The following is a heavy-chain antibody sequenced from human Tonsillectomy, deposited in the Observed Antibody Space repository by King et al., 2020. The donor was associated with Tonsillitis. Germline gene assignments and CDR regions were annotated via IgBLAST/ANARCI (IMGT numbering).Heavy chain of an antibody. Sequence: QLQESGPGLVKPSETLSLTCTVSGGSIISSRCYWGWIRQPPGKGLEWIGSIDYSGSTYYNPSLKRRVTISVDTSKNQFSLKLSSVTAADTVVYYCARHSGSGSLPLYPFDYWGQGTLVTVSS. J-gene: IGHJ4*02. V-gene: IGHV4-39*01. D-gene: IGHD3-10*01. CDR1: GGSIISSRCY. CDR2: IDYSGST. CDR3: ARHSGSGSLPLYPFDY.